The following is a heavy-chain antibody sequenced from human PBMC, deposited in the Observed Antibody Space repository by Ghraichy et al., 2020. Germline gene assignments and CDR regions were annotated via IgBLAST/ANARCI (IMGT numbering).Heavy chain of an antibody. D-gene: IGHD1-1*01. CDR1: EYTFTSYQ. CDR2: INPRGGST. J-gene: IGHJ6*02. CDR3: ARSWGYNMDV. Sequence: ASVKVSCKASEYTFTSYQMHWVRRAPGQGLEWMGLINPRGGSTSDAQKFQGRITMTRDTSTSTVYMELSSLRSEDTAVYFCARSWGYNMDVWGQGTTVTVSS. V-gene: IGHV1-46*01.